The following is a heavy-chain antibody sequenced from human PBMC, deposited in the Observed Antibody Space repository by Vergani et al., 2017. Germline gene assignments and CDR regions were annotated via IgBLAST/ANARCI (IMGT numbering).Heavy chain of an antibody. CDR2: IKQDGSEK. V-gene: IGHV3-7*04. D-gene: IGHD3-10*01. J-gene: IGHJ5*02. CDR3: ARDREGRLLWFGELSGTWFDP. CDR1: GFTFSSYW. Sequence: EVQLVESGGGVVQPGGSLRLSWAASGFTFSSYWMSWVRQAPGKGLEWVANIKQDGSEKYYVDSVKGRFTISRDNAKNSLYLQMNSLRAEDTAVYYCARDREGRLLWFGELSGTWFDPWGQGTLVTVSS.